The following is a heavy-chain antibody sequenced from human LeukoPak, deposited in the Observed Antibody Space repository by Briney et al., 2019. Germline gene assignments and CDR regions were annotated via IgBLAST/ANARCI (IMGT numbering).Heavy chain of an antibody. V-gene: IGHV1-2*02. Sequence: GASVKVSCKASGYTFTGYYMHWVRQAPGQGLEWMGWINPNSGGTNYAQKFQGRVTMTRDTSISTAYMELSRLRSDDTAVYYCASGERNDFWSGYSFDYWGQGTLVTVSS. CDR1: GYTFTGYY. CDR2: INPNSGGT. CDR3: ASGERNDFWSGYSFDY. J-gene: IGHJ4*02. D-gene: IGHD3-3*01.